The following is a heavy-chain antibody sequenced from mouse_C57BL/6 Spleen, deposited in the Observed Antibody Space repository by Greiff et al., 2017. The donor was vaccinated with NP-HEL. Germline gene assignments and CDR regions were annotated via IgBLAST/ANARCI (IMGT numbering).Heavy chain of an antibody. CDR3: ARPVGITTVVAKDYWYFDV. Sequence: EVQLQQSGPELVKPGASVKIPCKASGYTFTDYNMDWVKQSHGKSLEWIGDINPNNGGTIYNQKFKGKATLTVDKSSSTAYMELRSLTSEDTAVYYCARPVGITTVVAKDYWYFDVWGTGTTVTVSS. CDR1: GYTFTDYN. D-gene: IGHD1-1*01. V-gene: IGHV1-18*01. CDR2: INPNNGGT. J-gene: IGHJ1*03.